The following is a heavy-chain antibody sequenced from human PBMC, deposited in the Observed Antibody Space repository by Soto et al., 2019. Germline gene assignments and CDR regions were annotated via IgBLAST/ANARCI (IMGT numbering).Heavy chain of an antibody. J-gene: IGHJ4*02. Sequence: QVPLVQSGAAVKKPGASVKVSCKASGYTFTSYAIHWVRQAPGQRLEWLGWINAGNGNTKYSQKFQDRVTITRDTSASTAYMELSSLRSEDTAVYYCARDLGGWPDYWGQGTLVTVSS. D-gene: IGHD6-19*01. CDR2: INAGNGNT. V-gene: IGHV1-3*01. CDR1: GYTFTSYA. CDR3: ARDLGGWPDY.